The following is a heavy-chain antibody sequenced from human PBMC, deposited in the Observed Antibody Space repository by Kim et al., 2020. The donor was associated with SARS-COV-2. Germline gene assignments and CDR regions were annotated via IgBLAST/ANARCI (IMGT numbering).Heavy chain of an antibody. Sequence: GGSLRLSCAASGFTFSSYWMSWVRQAPGKGLEWVANIKQDGSEKYYVDSVKGRFTISRDNAKNSLYLQMNSLRAEDTAVYYCAREASSSSWYRTYYYYGMDVWGQGTTVTVSS. V-gene: IGHV3-7*03. CDR1: GFTFSSYW. CDR2: IKQDGSEK. D-gene: IGHD6-13*01. J-gene: IGHJ6*02. CDR3: AREASSSSWYRTYYYYGMDV.